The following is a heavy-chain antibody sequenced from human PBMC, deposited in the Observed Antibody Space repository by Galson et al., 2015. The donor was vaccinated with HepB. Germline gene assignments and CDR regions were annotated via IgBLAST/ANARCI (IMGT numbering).Heavy chain of an antibody. V-gene: IGHV3-48*04. CDR3: ARDIFWGRSDY. Sequence: SLRLSCAASGFTFSSYSMNWVRQAPGKGLEWVSYISGSSRTISYADSAKGRFTISRDNAKNTLYLQMSSLRAEDTAVYYCARDIFWGRSDYWGQGTLVTVSS. CDR2: ISGSSRTI. D-gene: IGHD3-3*01. J-gene: IGHJ4*02. CDR1: GFTFSSYS.